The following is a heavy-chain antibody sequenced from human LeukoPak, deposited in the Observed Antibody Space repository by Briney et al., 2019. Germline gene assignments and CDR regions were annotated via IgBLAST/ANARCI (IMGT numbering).Heavy chain of an antibody. D-gene: IGHD6-13*01. CDR2: INWNGGST. CDR3: ARGLAAAGTPY. V-gene: IGHV3-20*04. CDR1: GFTFSSYA. J-gene: IGHJ4*02. Sequence: GGSLRLSCAASGFTFSSYAMSWVRQAPGKGLEWVSVINWNGGSTGHADSVKGRFTISRDNAKKSLYLQMNSLRVEDTALYYCARGLAAAGTPYWGQGTLVTVSS.